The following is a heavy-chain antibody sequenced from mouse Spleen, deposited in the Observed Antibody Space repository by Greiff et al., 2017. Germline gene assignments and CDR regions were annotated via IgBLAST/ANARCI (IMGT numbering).Heavy chain of an antibody. CDR3: ARWGYGDAMDY. CDR2: INPNNGGT. Sequence: VQLQQSGPELVKPGASVKISCKASGYTFTDYYMNWVKQSHGKSLEWIGDINPNNGGTSYNQKFKGKATLTVDKSSSTAYMELRSLTSEDSAVYYCARWGYGDAMDYWGQGTSVTVSS. CDR1: GYTFTDYY. D-gene: IGHD1-1*02. J-gene: IGHJ4*01. V-gene: IGHV1-26*01.